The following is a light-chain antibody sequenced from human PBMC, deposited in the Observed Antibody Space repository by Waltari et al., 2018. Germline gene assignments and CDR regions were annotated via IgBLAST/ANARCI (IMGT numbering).Light chain of an antibody. V-gene: IGKV3-15*01. J-gene: IGKJ5*01. CDR1: QSVSRN. Sequence: EIVMTQSPATLSGSPGERATLSCRASQSVSRNVAWYQQKPGQAPRLLIYGASTRATGIPARFSGSGSGTEFTLTISSLQSEDFAVYYCQQYNDWPLPFGQGTRLDIK. CDR2: GAS. CDR3: QQYNDWPLP.